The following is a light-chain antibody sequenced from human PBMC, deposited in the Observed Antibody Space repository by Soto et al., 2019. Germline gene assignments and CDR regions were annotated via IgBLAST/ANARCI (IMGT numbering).Light chain of an antibody. J-gene: IGLJ1*01. V-gene: IGLV2-14*01. CDR1: SSDIGGYNC. CDR2: GVS. Sequence: QSGLIQPASVSGSPVQSITISCTGNSSDIGGYNCVSWYHQHPGKSPKVIIYGVSNRPSGVSDRFSGSKSGNTASLTISGLKAEDEADYYCSAFRSGTTLFGTGTKVTV. CDR3: SAFRSGTTL.